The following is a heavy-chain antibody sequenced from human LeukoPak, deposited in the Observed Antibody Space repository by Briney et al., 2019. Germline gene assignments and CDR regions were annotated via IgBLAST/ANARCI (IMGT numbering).Heavy chain of an antibody. CDR3: ARATYCSGGRCHNGMDV. D-gene: IGHD2-15*01. Sequence: PSETLSRTCTVSGGSISSYYWSWIRQPPGKGLEWIGYIYSSGSTNYNPSLKSRVTISLDTSKNQFSLKLSSVTAADTAVYYCARATYCSGGRCHNGMDVWGQGTTVTVSS. V-gene: IGHV4-59*12. J-gene: IGHJ6*02. CDR1: GGSISSYY. CDR2: IYSSGST.